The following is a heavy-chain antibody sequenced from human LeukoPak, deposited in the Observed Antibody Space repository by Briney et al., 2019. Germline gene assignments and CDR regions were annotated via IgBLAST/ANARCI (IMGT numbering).Heavy chain of an antibody. J-gene: IGHJ4*02. CDR2: ISGSGGST. CDR3: AARYSSGWPYFDY. Sequence: PGGSLRLSCAASGFTFSSYAMSWVLQAPGKGLEWVSAISGSGGSTYYADSVKGRFTISRDNSKNTLYLQMNSLRAEDTAVYYCAARYSSGWPYFDYWGQGTLVTVSS. D-gene: IGHD6-19*01. CDR1: GFTFSSYA. V-gene: IGHV3-23*01.